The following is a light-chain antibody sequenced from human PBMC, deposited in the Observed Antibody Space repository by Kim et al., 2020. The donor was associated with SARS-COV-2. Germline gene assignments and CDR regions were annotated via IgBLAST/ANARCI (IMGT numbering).Light chain of an antibody. V-gene: IGKV1-17*01. CDR1: QDISND. CDR2: GAS. J-gene: IGKJ5*01. CDR3: LQHSTYPIT. Sequence: SCVGDRVTISCRASQDISNDLGWYQQNPGRDPKRLIYGASSLQSVVPARFSGSGSGTEFTLTISSVQPVDFATYFCLQHSTYPITFGQGTRLEIK.